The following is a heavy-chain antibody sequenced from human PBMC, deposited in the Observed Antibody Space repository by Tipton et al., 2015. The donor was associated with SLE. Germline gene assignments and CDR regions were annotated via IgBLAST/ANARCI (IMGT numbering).Heavy chain of an antibody. V-gene: IGHV4-31*03. D-gene: IGHD2-2*01. J-gene: IGHJ6*03. Sequence: TLSLTCTVSGGSISSGGYCWSWIRQHPGKGLEWIGYIYYSGSTYYNPSLKSRVTISVDTSKNQFSLKLSSVTAADTAVYYCARYVVVPAAISSYYYYMDVWGKGTTVTVSS. CDR1: GGSISSGGYC. CDR3: ARYVVVPAAISSYYYYMDV. CDR2: IYYSGST.